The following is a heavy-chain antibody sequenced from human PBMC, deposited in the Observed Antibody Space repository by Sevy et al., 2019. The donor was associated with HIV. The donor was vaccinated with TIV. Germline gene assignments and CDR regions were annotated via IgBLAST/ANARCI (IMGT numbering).Heavy chain of an antibody. Sequence: SETLSLTCTVSGASISGYYWSWIRQPPGKGLEWIGYIFYSRSTHYSPSLKSRVTISVDTSKNQFSLRLSSMTAADTAVYYCARASPNYYYGMDVWGQRTTVTVSS. V-gene: IGHV4-59*01. CDR2: IFYSRST. CDR3: ARASPNYYYGMDV. J-gene: IGHJ6*02. CDR1: GASISGYY.